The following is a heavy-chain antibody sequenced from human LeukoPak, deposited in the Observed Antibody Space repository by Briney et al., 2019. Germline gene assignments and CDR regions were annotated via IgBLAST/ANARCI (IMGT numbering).Heavy chain of an antibody. V-gene: IGHV4-59*08. CDR3: ARAVSGRFDY. CDR1: GGSLSPYH. Sequence: SETLSLTCTVSGGSLSPYHWGWIRQPPGKGLEWTGYIYYSGSTNYNPSLKSRVTISVDTSKNQFSLKLSSVTAADAAIYYCARAVSGRFDYWGQGTLVTVSS. J-gene: IGHJ4*02. CDR2: IYYSGST. D-gene: IGHD6-19*01.